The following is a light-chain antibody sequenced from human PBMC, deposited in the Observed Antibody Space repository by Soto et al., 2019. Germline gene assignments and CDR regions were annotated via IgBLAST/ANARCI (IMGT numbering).Light chain of an antibody. V-gene: IGKV3-15*01. CDR3: QQYDDWPS. CDR1: QSFSGD. J-gene: IGKJ1*01. CDR2: GAY. Sequence: TLSVSLWDRATIYYSASQSFSGDLAWSQQKTAPTPRLLIFGAYTRASGIPGRFSGSGSGTEFTLTISSLQAEDFAVYYCQQYDDWPSFGQGTKVDI.